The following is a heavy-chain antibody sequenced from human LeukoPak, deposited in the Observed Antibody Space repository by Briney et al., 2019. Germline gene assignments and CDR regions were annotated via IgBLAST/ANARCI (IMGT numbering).Heavy chain of an antibody. CDR3: ARGRVGFFYFHY. J-gene: IGHJ4*02. CDR2: ISAYNGNT. D-gene: IGHD3-16*01. CDR1: GYTFTSYG. Sequence: ASVKVTCKASGYTFTSYGSSGVRQAPGQGLEWMGWISAYNGNTNYAQKLQGRVTMTTDTSTSTAYMELRSLRSDDTAVYYCARGRVGFFYFHYWGQGTLVTVSS. V-gene: IGHV1-18*01.